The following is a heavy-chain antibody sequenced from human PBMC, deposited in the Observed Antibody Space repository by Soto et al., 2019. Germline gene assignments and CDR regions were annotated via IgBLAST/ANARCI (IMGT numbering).Heavy chain of an antibody. CDR1: GGSISSYY. CDR2: ISYSGTT. D-gene: IGHD3-3*01. V-gene: IGHV4-59*01. Sequence: KPSETLSLTCTVSGGSISSYYWSWIRQPPGKGLEWIGFISYSGTTNYNPSLRSRVTTSIDTSQNQFSLKLSSVTAADTAVYYCARSAVDFDFWSAYQGWFDPWGQGTLVTVSS. CDR3: ARSAVDFDFWSAYQGWFDP. J-gene: IGHJ5*02.